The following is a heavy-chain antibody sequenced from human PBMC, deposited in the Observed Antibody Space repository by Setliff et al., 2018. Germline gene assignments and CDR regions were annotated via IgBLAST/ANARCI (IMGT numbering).Heavy chain of an antibody. Sequence: ASVKVSCKASGYTFTSYYMYWVRQAPGQGLEWMGTLNTGGGSASIVDQFQGRVSMTRGTSTSTVYMEINSLRPDDTAVYFCARGGVAAAGKKGVFEHWGQGTLVTVSS. CDR2: LNTGGGSA. J-gene: IGHJ4*02. D-gene: IGHD6-13*01. V-gene: IGHV1-46*01. CDR1: GYTFTSYY. CDR3: ARGGVAAAGKKGVFEH.